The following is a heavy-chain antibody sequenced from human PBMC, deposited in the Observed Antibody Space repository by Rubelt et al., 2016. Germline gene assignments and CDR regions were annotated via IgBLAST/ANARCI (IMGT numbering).Heavy chain of an antibody. CDR2: IYYSGST. Sequence: QVQLQESGPGLVKPSQTLSLTCTVSGGSISSGGYYWSWIRQHPGKGLEWIGYIYYSGSTYYNPSLKSRVTISVDTSKNQFSLKLSSVTAADTAVDYCARDRTNDYYGMVVWGQGTTVTVSS. CDR1: GGSISSGGYY. CDR3: ARDRTNDYYGMVV. V-gene: IGHV4-31*03. J-gene: IGHJ6*02. D-gene: IGHD2-8*01.